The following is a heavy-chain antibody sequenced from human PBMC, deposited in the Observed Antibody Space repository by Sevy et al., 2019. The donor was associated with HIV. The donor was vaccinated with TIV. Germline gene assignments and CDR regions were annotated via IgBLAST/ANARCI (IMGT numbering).Heavy chain of an antibody. V-gene: IGHV3-21*01. D-gene: IGHD3-22*01. Sequence: GGFLRLSCAASGFTFSSYSMNWVRQAPGKGLEWVSSISSSSSYIYYADSVKGRFTISRDNAKNSLYLQMNSLRAEDTAVYYCARDYYDSSGYYSDAFDIWGQGTMVTVSS. J-gene: IGHJ3*02. CDR1: GFTFSSYS. CDR3: ARDYYDSSGYYSDAFDI. CDR2: ISSSSSYI.